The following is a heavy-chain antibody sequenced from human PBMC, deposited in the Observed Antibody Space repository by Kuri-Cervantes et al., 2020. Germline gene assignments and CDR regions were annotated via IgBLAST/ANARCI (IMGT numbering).Heavy chain of an antibody. CDR2: ISGSGGST. D-gene: IGHD3-22*01. CDR3: ARAGRKTMIAILPGGGGWFDP. J-gene: IGHJ5*02. Sequence: GESLKISCAASGFTFSSYAMHWVRQAPGKGLEWVSAISGSGGSTYYADSVKGRFTISRDNSKNTLYLQMNSLRAEDTAVYYCARAGRKTMIAILPGGGGWFDPWGQGTLVTVSS. V-gene: IGHV3-23*01. CDR1: GFTFSSYA.